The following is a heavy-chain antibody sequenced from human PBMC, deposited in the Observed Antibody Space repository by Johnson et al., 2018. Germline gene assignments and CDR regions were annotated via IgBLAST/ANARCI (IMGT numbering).Heavy chain of an antibody. CDR3: GRGQGSGSYIVDF. V-gene: IGHV3-33*01. D-gene: IGHD3-10*01. Sequence: QVQLVQSGGDVVQPGRSLRLSCAASGFTFSNYAMHWVRQAPGKGLEWVSLIWYDGSNERYAASVKGRFTISRDNPKNTLYLQMNSLRAEDTALYDCGRGQGSGSYIVDFWGQGTLVTVSA. CDR2: IWYDGSNE. J-gene: IGHJ4*02. CDR1: GFTFSNYA.